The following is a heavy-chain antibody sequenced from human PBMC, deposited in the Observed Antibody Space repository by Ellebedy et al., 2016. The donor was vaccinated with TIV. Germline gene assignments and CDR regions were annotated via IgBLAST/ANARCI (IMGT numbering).Heavy chain of an antibody. CDR3: AKDGEYGSGNYYISGVFDY. CDR1: GFTFSSYS. CDR2: ISGSGGST. D-gene: IGHD3-10*01. Sequence: GESLKISXAASGFTFSSYSMNWVRQAPGKGLEWVSAISGSGGSTYYADSVKDRFTISRDNSKNTLYLQMNSLRAEDTAVYYCAKDGEYGSGNYYISGVFDYWGQGTLVTVSS. V-gene: IGHV3-23*01. J-gene: IGHJ4*02.